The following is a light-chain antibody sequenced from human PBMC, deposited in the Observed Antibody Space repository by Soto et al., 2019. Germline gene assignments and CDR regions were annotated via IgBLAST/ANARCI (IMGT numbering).Light chain of an antibody. CDR2: LNSDGSH. V-gene: IGLV4-69*01. J-gene: IGLJ2*01. CDR1: SWHSSYA. Sequence: QSVLTQSPSASASLGASFKLTCTLSSWHSSYAIAWHQQQPEKGPRYLMKLNSDGSHSKGDGIPDRFSGSSSGAERYLTISSLQSEDESDYYCQTWGTGIVVFGGGTKLTVL. CDR3: QTWGTGIVV.